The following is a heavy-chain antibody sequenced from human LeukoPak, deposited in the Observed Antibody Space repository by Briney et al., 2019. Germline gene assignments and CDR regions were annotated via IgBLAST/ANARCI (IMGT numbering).Heavy chain of an antibody. Sequence: GGSLRLSCAASGVTVSSNYMSWVRQAPGKGLEWVSVIYSGGSTYYADSVKGRFTISRDNSKNTLYLQMNSLRADDTAVYYCASGKATAMAQGYWGQGTLVTVSS. V-gene: IGHV3-53*01. CDR3: ASGKATAMAQGY. J-gene: IGHJ4*02. CDR1: GVTVSSNY. CDR2: IYSGGST. D-gene: IGHD5-18*01.